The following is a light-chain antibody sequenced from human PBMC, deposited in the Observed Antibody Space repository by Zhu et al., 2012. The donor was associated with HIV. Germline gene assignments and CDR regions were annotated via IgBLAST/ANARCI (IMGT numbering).Light chain of an antibody. CDR1: QSVTSSY. CDR2: GAS. J-gene: IGKJ5*01. CDR3: QQYKSYSIT. V-gene: IGKV3-20*01. Sequence: IVLTQSPGTLSLSPGERATLSCRASQSVTSSYLAWYQQKPGQAPRLLIYGASSRATGIPDRFSGSGSGTEFTLTISSLQPDDFATYYCQQYKSYSITFGQGTRLEIK.